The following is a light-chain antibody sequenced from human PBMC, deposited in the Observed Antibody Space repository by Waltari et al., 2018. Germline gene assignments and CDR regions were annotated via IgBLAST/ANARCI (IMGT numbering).Light chain of an antibody. CDR2: WAS. V-gene: IGKV4-1*01. J-gene: IGKJ3*01. CDR3: QQYYTTPPT. CDR1: QSVLYSSNNKNY. Sequence: CKSSQSVLYSSNNKNYLAWYQQKPGQPPKLLIYWASTRESGVPDRFSGSGSGTDFTLTISSLLAEDVALYYCQQYYTTPPTFGPGTKVDIK.